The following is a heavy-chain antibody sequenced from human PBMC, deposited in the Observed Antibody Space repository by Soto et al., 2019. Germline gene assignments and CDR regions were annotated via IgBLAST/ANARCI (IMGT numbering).Heavy chain of an antibody. Sequence: PGGSLRLSCAASGFNFNNYNMNWVRQAPGKGLEWVSSITSSSSYIYYAESVKGRFTISRDNTKNSLYLQMNSLRAEDTAFYYCARVIFGSAWHEYYYYGMDVWGQGTTVTVSS. J-gene: IGHJ6*02. V-gene: IGHV3-21*01. CDR2: ITSSSSYI. CDR1: GFNFNNYN. CDR3: ARVIFGSAWHEYYYYGMDV. D-gene: IGHD6-19*01.